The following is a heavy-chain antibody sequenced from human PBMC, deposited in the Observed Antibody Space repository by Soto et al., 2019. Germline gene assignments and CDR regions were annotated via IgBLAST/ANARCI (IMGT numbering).Heavy chain of an antibody. D-gene: IGHD6-13*01. CDR2: IRSRADDGTT. Sequence: EVQLVESGGGLVKPGGSVRLSCAASGFTFSNAWMTWVRQAPGKGLEWVGHIRSRADDGTTDYAAPLKGRFTISRDDSKNMLYLQMNSLKTEDTVVYFCATEGIASRPPFDYWGQGTLVTVSS. CDR1: GFTFSNAW. CDR3: ATEGIASRPPFDY. V-gene: IGHV3-15*01. J-gene: IGHJ4*02.